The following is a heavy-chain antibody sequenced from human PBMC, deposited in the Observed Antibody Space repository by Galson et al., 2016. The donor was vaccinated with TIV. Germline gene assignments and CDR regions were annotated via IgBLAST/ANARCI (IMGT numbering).Heavy chain of an antibody. CDR1: GYPLIGYF. CDR2: IDPNSGGR. V-gene: IGHV1-2*02. Sequence: SVKVSCKASGYPLIGYFMNWVRQAPGQGLEWMGWIDPNSGGRDYDQKSPGRVTMTRDKSIGTAYMELSRLRSDDTALYFCARSERGSYTGFDYWGRGTLVSVSS. CDR3: ARSERGSYTGFDY. J-gene: IGHJ4*02. D-gene: IGHD1-26*01.